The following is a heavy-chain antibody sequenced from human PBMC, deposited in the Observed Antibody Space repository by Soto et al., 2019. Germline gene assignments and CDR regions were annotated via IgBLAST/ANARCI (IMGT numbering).Heavy chain of an antibody. CDR2: IYYSGST. CDR3: ARADYGDFFFDY. Sequence: PSETMSLTSTVSGGSISSGGYYWNWIRQHPGEGLEWIGYIYYSGSTYYNPSLKSRVTISVDTSKNQFSLKLSSVTAADTAVYYCARADYGDFFFDYWGQGTLVTVSS. V-gene: IGHV4-31*03. CDR1: GGSISSGGYY. D-gene: IGHD4-17*01. J-gene: IGHJ4*02.